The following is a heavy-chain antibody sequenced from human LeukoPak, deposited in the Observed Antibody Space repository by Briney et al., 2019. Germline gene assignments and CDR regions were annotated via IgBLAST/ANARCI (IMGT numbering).Heavy chain of an antibody. Sequence: PGGSLRLSCAASGFTFSDYYMSWIRQAPGKGLEWVSYISSSGSTIYYADSVKGRFTISRDNAKNSLYLQMNSLRAEDTAVYYCATDLPTGYYFDYWAQGTLVTVSS. CDR2: ISSSGSTI. CDR1: GFTFSDYY. V-gene: IGHV3-11*01. CDR3: ATDLPTGYYFDY. J-gene: IGHJ4*02. D-gene: IGHD1-1*01.